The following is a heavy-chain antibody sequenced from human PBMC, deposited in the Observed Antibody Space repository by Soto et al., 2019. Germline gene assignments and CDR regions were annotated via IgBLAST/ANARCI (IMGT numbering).Heavy chain of an antibody. CDR3: ARDGGVAVAVDAFDI. CDR2: ITWNGVTT. Sequence: EEQLVESGGGVVRPGGSLTLSCAASGFRFDDFGMSWVRQAPGKGLEWVSGITWNGVTTGYVMSVKGRFNISRDNAKNSLYLQMGSLRAEDTAIYYCARDGGVAVAVDAFDIWGQGTMVSVSS. J-gene: IGHJ3*02. D-gene: IGHD6-19*01. V-gene: IGHV3-20*04. CDR1: GFRFDDFG.